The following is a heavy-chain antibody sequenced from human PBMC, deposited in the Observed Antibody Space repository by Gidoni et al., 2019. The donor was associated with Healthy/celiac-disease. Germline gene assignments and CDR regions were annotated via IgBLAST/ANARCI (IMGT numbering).Heavy chain of an antibody. CDR2: IIPIFGTA. CDR3: ASYDYVWGSRENYFDY. J-gene: IGHJ4*02. Sequence: QVQLVQSGAEVKKPGSSVKVSCKASGCPFSSYATSWVRQAPGQGLEWMGGIIPIFGTANYAQKFQGRVTITADESTSTAYMELSSLRSEDTAVYYCASYDYVWGSRENYFDYWGQGTLVTVSS. V-gene: IGHV1-69*12. D-gene: IGHD3-16*01. CDR1: GCPFSSYA.